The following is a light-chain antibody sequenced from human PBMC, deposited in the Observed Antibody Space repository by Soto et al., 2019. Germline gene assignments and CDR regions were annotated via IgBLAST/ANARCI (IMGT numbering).Light chain of an antibody. CDR1: QSVSSF. CDR2: DAS. V-gene: IGKV3-11*01. CDR3: QQRSSWPWT. J-gene: IGKJ1*01. Sequence: EIVMTQSPATLSVSPGERATLSCRASQSVSSFLAWYQQKPGQAPRLLIYDASHRATGIPARFSGSGSGTDFTLTISSLEPEDFAVYYCQQRSSWPWTFGQGTKVDIK.